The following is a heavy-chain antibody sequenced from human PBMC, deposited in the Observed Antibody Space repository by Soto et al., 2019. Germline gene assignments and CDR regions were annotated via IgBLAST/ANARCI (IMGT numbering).Heavy chain of an antibody. CDR2: ITGSSATI. J-gene: IGHJ5*02. Sequence: EMQLVESGGGLVQPGESLRLSCAASGFTFSAYSMNWVRQAPGKGLEWISYITGSSATIYYADSVKGRFTISRDNAKNSLYLQMNCLRDEDTAIYFCARDNGMAGSFDPWGEGTLVTVS. D-gene: IGHD2-8*01. CDR1: GFTFSAYS. V-gene: IGHV3-48*02. CDR3: ARDNGMAGSFDP.